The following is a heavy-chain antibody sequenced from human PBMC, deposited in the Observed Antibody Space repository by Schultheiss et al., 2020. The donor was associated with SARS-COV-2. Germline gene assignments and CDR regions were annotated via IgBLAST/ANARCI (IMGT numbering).Heavy chain of an antibody. CDR3: ARRWATDYYYGMDV. D-gene: IGHD1-1*01. J-gene: IGHJ6*02. CDR2: INPNSGGT. CDR1: GYTFTGYY. Sequence: ASVKVSCKASGYTFTGYYMHWVRQAPGKGLEWMGRINPNSGGTNYAQKFQGRVTMTRNTSISTAYMELSSLRSEDTAVYYCARRWATDYYYGMDVWGQGTTVTVSS. V-gene: IGHV1-2*06.